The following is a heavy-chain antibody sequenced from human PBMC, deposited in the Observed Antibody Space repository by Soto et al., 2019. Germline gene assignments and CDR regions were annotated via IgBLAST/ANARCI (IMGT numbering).Heavy chain of an antibody. CDR3: ASLGGYRENWFDP. Sequence: ASVKVSCKASGYTFTSYAMHWVRQAPGQRLKWMGWINAGNGNTKYSQKFQGRVTITRDTSASTAYMELSSLRSEDTAVYYCASLGGYRENWFDPWGQGTLVTVSS. J-gene: IGHJ5*02. CDR1: GYTFTSYA. V-gene: IGHV1-3*01. CDR2: INAGNGNT. D-gene: IGHD3-22*01.